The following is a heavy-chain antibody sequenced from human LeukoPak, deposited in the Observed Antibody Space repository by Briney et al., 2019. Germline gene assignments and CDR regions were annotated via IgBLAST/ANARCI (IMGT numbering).Heavy chain of an antibody. D-gene: IGHD3-16*01. CDR1: GFTVSSNY. Sequence: GGSLRLSCAASGFTVSSNYMSWVRQAPGKGLDWVSSISSSSSNTYYADSVKGRFTISRDNAKNSLYLQMNSLRAEDTAMYYCARDVLRLGYFDYWGQGTLVTVSS. CDR2: ISSSSSNT. J-gene: IGHJ4*02. CDR3: ARDVLRLGYFDY. V-gene: IGHV3-21*01.